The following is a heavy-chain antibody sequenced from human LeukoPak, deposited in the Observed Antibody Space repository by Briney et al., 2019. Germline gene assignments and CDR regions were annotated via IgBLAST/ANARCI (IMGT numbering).Heavy chain of an antibody. J-gene: IGHJ3*02. CDR1: GGSISSYY. D-gene: IGHD5-24*01. V-gene: IGHV4-59*01. CDR3: ARGRWLAAFDI. CDR2: IYYSGST. Sequence: PSETLSLTCTVSGGSISSYYWSWIRQPPGKGLEWIGYIYYSGSTNYNPSLKSRVTISVDTSKNQFSLKLSSVTAADTAVYYCARGRWLAAFDIWGQGTMVTVSS.